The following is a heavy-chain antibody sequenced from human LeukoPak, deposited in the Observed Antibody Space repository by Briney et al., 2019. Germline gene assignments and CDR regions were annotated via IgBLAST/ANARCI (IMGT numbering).Heavy chain of an antibody. CDR1: VGPISSYY. D-gene: IGHD1-26*01. CDR2: IYYSGST. Sequence: SETLSLTCTVSVGPISSYYWSWIRQPPGKGLEWSRYIYYSGSTNYNPSLKSRVTISVDTSKNQFSLKLSSVTAADTAVYYCARDSEVGATYFDYWGQGTLVTVSS. V-gene: IGHV4-59*01. J-gene: IGHJ4*02. CDR3: ARDSEVGATYFDY.